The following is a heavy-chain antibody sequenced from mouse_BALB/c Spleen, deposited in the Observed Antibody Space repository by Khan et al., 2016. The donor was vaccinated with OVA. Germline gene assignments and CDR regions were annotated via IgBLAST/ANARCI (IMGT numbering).Heavy chain of an antibody. V-gene: IGHV1-7*01. J-gene: IGHJ2*01. CDR2: INPTPGYT. CDR1: GYTVTTYW. Sequence: QVQLKESGAELAKPGASVKMSCKASGYTVTTYWMHWVKQRPGQGLEWIGYINPTPGYTDYNEKFKDKATLSADKSSSTAYMQLSSLTSEDSAVYYCTRDRIDYWGQGTTLTVSS. CDR3: TRDRIDY.